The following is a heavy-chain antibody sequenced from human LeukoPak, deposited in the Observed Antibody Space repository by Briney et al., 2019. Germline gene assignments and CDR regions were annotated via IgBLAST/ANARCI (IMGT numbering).Heavy chain of an antibody. CDR1: GFTFSTYW. D-gene: IGHD3-22*01. CDR2: IKEDGSAT. Sequence: GGSLRLSCAASGFTFSTYWMTWVRQAPGKGPEWVANIKEDGSATYYVDSVKGRFTISRDNAKKSLYLQMNSLRAEDTAVYYCARDYDSSGLDAFDIWGQGTMVTVSS. V-gene: IGHV3-7*01. CDR3: ARDYDSSGLDAFDI. J-gene: IGHJ3*02.